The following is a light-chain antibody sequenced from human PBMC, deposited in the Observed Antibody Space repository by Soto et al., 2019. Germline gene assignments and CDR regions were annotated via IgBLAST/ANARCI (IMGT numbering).Light chain of an antibody. J-gene: IGLJ3*02. CDR1: SGSVSTSYY. CDR2: NTN. CDR3: VLYMGSGISM. V-gene: IGLV8-61*01. Sequence: QTVVTQEPSFSVSPGGTVTLTCGLSSGSVSTSYYPSWYQQTPGQTPRTLIYNTNTRSSGVPDRFSGSILGNKAALTITGAQADDESDYYCVLYMGSGISMFGGGTQLTVL.